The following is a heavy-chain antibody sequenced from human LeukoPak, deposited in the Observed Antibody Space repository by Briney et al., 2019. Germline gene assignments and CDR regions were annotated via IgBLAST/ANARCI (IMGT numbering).Heavy chain of an antibody. J-gene: IGHJ4*02. D-gene: IGHD6-13*01. V-gene: IGHV4-4*07. CDR3: ARDSRWYSSSWYPFDY. CDR2: IYTSGST. CDR1: GGSISSYY. Sequence: PSETLSLTCTVSGGSISSYYWSWIRQPAGKGLEWIGRIYTSGSTNYNPSLKSRVTMSVDTSKNQFSLKLSSMTAADTAVYYCARDSRWYSSSWYPFDYWGQGTLVTVSS.